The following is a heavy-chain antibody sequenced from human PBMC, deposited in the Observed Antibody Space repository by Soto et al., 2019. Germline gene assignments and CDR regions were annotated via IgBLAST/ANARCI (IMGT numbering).Heavy chain of an antibody. CDR1: GGTFSGHA. V-gene: IGHV1-69*06. Sequence: QVQLVQSGAEVKKPGSSVKVSCEASGGTFSGHAISWVRQAPGQGPEWMGGLIPLFGTTQHAQNFQDRLTSTADKSTSTAYMELTSRRLEDKAIYSGARGPTWGYRVDSWGQGTLVTVS. J-gene: IGHJ4*02. D-gene: IGHD3-16*01. CDR2: LIPLFGTT. CDR3: ARGPTWGYRVDS.